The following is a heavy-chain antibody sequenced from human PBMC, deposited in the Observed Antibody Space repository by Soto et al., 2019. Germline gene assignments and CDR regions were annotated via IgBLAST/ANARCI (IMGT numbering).Heavy chain of an antibody. CDR3: ARTRRDYDPDWYFDL. CDR1: GYSFTSYW. J-gene: IGHJ2*01. D-gene: IGHD4-17*01. V-gene: IGHV5-51*03. CDR2: IYPGDSDT. Sequence: EVQLVQSGAEVKKPGESLKISCKGSGYSFTSYWIGWVRQMPGKGLEWMGIIYPGDSDTRYSPSFQGQVTISADKSISTAYLQWSSLKASDTAMYYCARTRRDYDPDWYFDLWGRGTLVTVSS.